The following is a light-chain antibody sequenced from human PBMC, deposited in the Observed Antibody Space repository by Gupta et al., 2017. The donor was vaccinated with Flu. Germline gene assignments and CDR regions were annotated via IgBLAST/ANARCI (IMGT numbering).Light chain of an antibody. CDR2: LGS. CDR3: RQSLQTPLT. J-gene: IGKJ5*01. V-gene: IGKV2-28*01. Sequence: DIVMTQSPLSLPVTPGEPASISCRSSQSLLHSNGYNYLDWYLQKPGQSPQLLIYLGSNRASGVPDRFTGPGSRTDFTLKIIRVDAEDIGVSYSRQSLQTPLTSGQGTRLEIK. CDR1: QSLLHSNGYNY.